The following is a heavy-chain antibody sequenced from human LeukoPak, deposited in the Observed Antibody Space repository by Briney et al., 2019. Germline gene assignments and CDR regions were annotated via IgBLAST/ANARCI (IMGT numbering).Heavy chain of an antibody. CDR3: GRYSYGPFDY. CDR2: IYHSGST. V-gene: IGHV4-38-2*01. D-gene: IGHD5-18*01. CDR1: GYSISSGYY. J-gene: IGHJ4*02. Sequence: PSETLSLTCAVSGYSISSGYYCGWIRQPPGKGLEWIGNIYHSGSTYYNSSLKSRVTISVDTSKNQFSLKLRFVTAADTAVYYCGRYSYGPFDYWGQGTLVTVSS.